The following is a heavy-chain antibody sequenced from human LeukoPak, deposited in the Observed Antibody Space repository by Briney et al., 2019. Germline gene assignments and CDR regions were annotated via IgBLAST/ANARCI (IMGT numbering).Heavy chain of an antibody. J-gene: IGHJ4*02. CDR3: ARGRSGSYYNPFDY. CDR2: IDHSGST. CDR1: GGSFSGYY. V-gene: IGHV4-34*01. Sequence: TLSLTCAVYGGSFSGYYWSWIRPPPGKGLEWIGEIDHSGSTDYNPSLKSRVTLSVDTSKNQFSLKLSSVTAADTAVYYCARGRSGSYYNPFDYWGQGTLVTVSS. D-gene: IGHD3-10*01.